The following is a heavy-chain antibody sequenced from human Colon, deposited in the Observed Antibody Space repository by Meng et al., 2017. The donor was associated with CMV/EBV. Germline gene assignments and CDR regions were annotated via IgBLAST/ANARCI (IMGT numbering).Heavy chain of an antibody. V-gene: IGHV3-21*01. Sequence: GESLKISCASSGFNLNTYSMNWLRQAPGRGLEWVASISISNSYIYYADSVKGRFTISRDNAKNVLFLQMNSLSGEETAMYYCERDGGGGSPEPINYWGQGTLVTVSS. CDR2: ISISNSYI. D-gene: IGHD1-26*01. CDR1: GFNLNTYS. CDR3: ERDGGGGSPEPINY. J-gene: IGHJ4*02.